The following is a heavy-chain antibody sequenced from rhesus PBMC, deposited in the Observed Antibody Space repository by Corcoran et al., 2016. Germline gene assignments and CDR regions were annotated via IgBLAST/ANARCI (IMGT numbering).Heavy chain of an antibody. J-gene: IGHJ4*01. CDR1: GFTFSSYV. CDR2: INGGGGST. Sequence: EVQLVETGGGLVQPGGSLKLSCAASGFTFSSYVMSWVRQVPGKGLEWVSAINGGGGSTYYADSVKGRLTISRDNSKNTLSLQMNSLRAEDTAVYYCAKDQCSGIYCYFDYWGQGVLVTVSS. CDR3: AKDQCSGIYCYFDY. V-gene: IGHV3S5*01. D-gene: IGHD2-27*01.